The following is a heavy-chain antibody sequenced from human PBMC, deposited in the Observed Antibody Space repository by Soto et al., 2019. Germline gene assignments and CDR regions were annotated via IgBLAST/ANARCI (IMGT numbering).Heavy chain of an antibody. V-gene: IGHV4-39*02. J-gene: IGHJ4*02. Sequence: SETLSLTCTVSGGSISSSSYYWGWIRQPPGKGLEWIGSIYYSGSTYYNPSLKGRFTISRDNAKNSLYLEMNSLRAEDTAVYYCARESEDLTSNFDYWGQGTLVTVSS. CDR3: ARESEDLTSNFDY. CDR2: IYYSGST. CDR1: GGSISSSSYY.